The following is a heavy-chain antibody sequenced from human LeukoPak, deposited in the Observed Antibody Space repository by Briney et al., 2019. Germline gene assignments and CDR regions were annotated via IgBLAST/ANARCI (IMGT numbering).Heavy chain of an antibody. CDR1: GFTFSSYA. CDR3: AKDLYGEPIFDY. V-gene: IGHV3-23*01. CDR2: ISGSGGTT. Sequence: GGSLRLSCAASGFTFSSYAMSWVRQAPGKGLEWVSAISGSGGTTYYADSVKGRFTISRDNSENTLYLQMNSLRAEDTAVYYCAKDLYGEPIFDYWGQGTLVTVSS. D-gene: IGHD4-17*01. J-gene: IGHJ4*02.